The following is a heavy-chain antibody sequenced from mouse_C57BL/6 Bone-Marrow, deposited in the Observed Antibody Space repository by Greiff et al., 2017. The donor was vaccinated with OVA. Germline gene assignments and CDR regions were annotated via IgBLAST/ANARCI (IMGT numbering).Heavy chain of an antibody. V-gene: IGHV1-85*01. CDR1: GYTFTSYD. CDR3: AILPYFDY. Sequence: QVQLKESGPELVKPGASVKLSCKASGYTFTSYDINWVKQRPGQGLEWIGWIYPRDGSTKYNEKFKGKATLTVDTSSSTAYMELHSLTSEDSAVYFCAILPYFDYWGQGTTLTVSS. J-gene: IGHJ2*01. CDR2: IYPRDGST. D-gene: IGHD1-1*01.